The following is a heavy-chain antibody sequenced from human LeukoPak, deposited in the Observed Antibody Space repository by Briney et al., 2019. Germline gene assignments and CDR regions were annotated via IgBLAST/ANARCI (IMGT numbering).Heavy chain of an antibody. CDR2: ISSSGSTI. CDR1: GFTFSSYE. Sequence: PGGSLRLSCAASGFTFSSYEMNWVRQAPGKGLEWVSYISSSGSTIYYADSVKGRFTISRDNAKNSLYLQMNSLRAEDTAVYYCARVYGSAWVSAYWGQGTLGTVSS. J-gene: IGHJ4*02. D-gene: IGHD6-19*01. V-gene: IGHV3-48*03. CDR3: ARVYGSAWVSAY.